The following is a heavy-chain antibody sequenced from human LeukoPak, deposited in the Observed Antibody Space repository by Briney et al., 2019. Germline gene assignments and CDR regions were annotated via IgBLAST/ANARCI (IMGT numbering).Heavy chain of an antibody. V-gene: IGHV3-53*01. D-gene: IGHD1-14*01. Sequence: GGSLRLSCAASGFTVITNDMTWVRQAPGKGLEWVSDLYSDGNTKYADSVQGRFTISRDNSKNTLYLEMNSLSPDDTAVYYCARGVEPLAANTLAYWGQGTLVTVSS. CDR1: GFTVITND. J-gene: IGHJ4*02. CDR2: LYSDGNT. CDR3: ARGVEPLAANTLAY.